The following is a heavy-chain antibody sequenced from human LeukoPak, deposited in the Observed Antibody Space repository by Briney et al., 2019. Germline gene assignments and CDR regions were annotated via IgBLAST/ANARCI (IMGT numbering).Heavy chain of an antibody. CDR1: GFTFSGSA. J-gene: IGHJ3*02. Sequence: GGSLRLSCAASGFTFSGSAMHWVRQASGKGLEWVGRIRSKANSYATAYAASVKGRFTISRDDSKNTAYLQMNSLKTEDTAMYYCTILRYFDWLLYPNAFDIWGQGTMVTVSS. CDR2: IRSKANSYAT. CDR3: TILRYFDWLLYPNAFDI. V-gene: IGHV3-73*01. D-gene: IGHD3-9*01.